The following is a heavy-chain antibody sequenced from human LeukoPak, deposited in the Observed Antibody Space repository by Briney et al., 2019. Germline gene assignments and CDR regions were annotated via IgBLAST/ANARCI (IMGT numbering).Heavy chain of an antibody. D-gene: IGHD3-3*01. Sequence: SETLSLTCTVSGYYINSSYYWSWIRQPPGKGLEWIGYIYYSGSTNYNPSLKSRVTISVDTSKNQFSLKLSSVTAADTAVYYCARGRSGYYSAEYFQHWGQGTLVTVSS. CDR3: ARGRSGYYSAEYFQH. V-gene: IGHV4-59*12. CDR1: GYYINSSYY. CDR2: IYYSGST. J-gene: IGHJ1*01.